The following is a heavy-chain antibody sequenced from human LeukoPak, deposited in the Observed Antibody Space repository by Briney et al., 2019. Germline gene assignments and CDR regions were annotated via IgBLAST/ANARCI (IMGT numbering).Heavy chain of an antibody. D-gene: IGHD1-26*01. V-gene: IGHV3-23*01. J-gene: IGHJ5*02. CDR3: ANSGSYYTWFDP. CDR1: GFTFSSYA. Sequence: PGGSLRLSCAASGFTFSSYAMSWVRQAPGKGLEWVSAISGSGGSTYYADSVKGRFTISRDNSKNTLYLQMNSLRAEDTAVYYCANSGSYYTWFDPWGQGTLVTVSS. CDR2: ISGSGGST.